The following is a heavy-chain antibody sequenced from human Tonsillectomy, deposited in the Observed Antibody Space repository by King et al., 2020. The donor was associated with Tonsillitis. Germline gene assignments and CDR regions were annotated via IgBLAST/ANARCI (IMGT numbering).Heavy chain of an antibody. Sequence: VQLQQWGAGLLKPSETLSLTSAVYGGSFSVYYWSWIRQPPGKGLEWIGEINHSGSTNSNPSLKSRVTISVDTSKNQFSLKLSSVTAADTAVYYCARGPEEEQQLVGDWFDPWGQGTLVTVSS. CDR2: INHSGST. CDR1: GGSFSVYY. D-gene: IGHD6-13*01. V-gene: IGHV4-34*01. J-gene: IGHJ5*02. CDR3: ARGPEEEQQLVGDWFDP.